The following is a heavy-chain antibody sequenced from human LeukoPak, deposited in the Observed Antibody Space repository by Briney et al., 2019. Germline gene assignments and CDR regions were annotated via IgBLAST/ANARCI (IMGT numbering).Heavy chain of an antibody. CDR1: GGSISSYY. V-gene: IGHV4-59*01. J-gene: IGHJ3*02. CDR3: ARAKALDI. CDR2: IYNRGST. Sequence: SETLSLTCTVPGGSISSYYCGWIRQPAGKGLGWIGYIYNRGSTNYNPSLKSRVTISVDTSKNQFSLKLGSVAAADAAVYYCARAKALDIWGQGTMVTVSS.